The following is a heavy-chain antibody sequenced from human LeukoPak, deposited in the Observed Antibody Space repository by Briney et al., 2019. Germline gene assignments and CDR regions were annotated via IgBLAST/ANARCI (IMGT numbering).Heavy chain of an antibody. D-gene: IGHD3-10*01. Sequence: GESLRLSCAASGFTFSDAWMSWVRQAPGKGLEWVGRIKRKIDGGTTDYGAPVKGRFTISRDDSKNTLYLQMNSLKTDDTAVYYCTRYYYGSGSFGELNYWGQGTLVTVSS. CDR2: IKRKIDGGTT. J-gene: IGHJ4*02. V-gene: IGHV3-15*05. CDR1: GFTFSDAW. CDR3: TRYYYGSGSFGELNY.